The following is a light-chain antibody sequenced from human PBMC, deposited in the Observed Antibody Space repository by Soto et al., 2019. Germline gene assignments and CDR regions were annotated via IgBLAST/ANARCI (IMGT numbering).Light chain of an antibody. CDR3: QQYPRT. V-gene: IGKV1-5*01. Sequence: DLQMTQSPSTLSASVGDRVTITCRASQSISSWLAWYQQKPGKAPKLLIYDASSLESGVPSRFSGSGSGTEFTLTISSLQPDDFATYYCQQYPRTFGQGTKVEIK. J-gene: IGKJ1*01. CDR1: QSISSW. CDR2: DAS.